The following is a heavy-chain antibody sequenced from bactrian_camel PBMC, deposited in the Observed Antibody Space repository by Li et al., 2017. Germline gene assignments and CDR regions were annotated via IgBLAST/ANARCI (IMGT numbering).Heavy chain of an antibody. CDR2: IYTGADST. V-gene: IGHV3S40*01. CDR3: AADPRPCSSFGHFDPDEYNY. J-gene: IGHJ4*01. Sequence: VQLVESGGGSVQAGGSLRLSCTASGFTYSANCIGWFRQAPGKEREGVAVIYTGADSTYYAESAKGRFTISQDYARNTVYLQMNDLKPEDTAIYYCAADPRPCSSFGHFDPDEYNYWGQGTQVTVS. CDR1: GFTYSANC.